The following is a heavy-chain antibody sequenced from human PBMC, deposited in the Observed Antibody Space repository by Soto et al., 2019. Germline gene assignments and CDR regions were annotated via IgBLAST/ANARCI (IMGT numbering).Heavy chain of an antibody. CDR3: ARCRGSGSYYHYYYYYGMDV. J-gene: IGHJ6*02. D-gene: IGHD3-10*01. Sequence: QVPLVQSGAEVQKPGSSVKVSCKASGGTFSSYAISWVRQAPGQGLEWMGGIIPIFGTANYAQKFQGRVTITADECTSTAYMERSSLRSEDTAVYYCARCRGSGSYYHYYYYYGMDVCGQGTTVTVSS. CDR1: GGTFSSYA. CDR2: IIPIFGTA. V-gene: IGHV1-69*12.